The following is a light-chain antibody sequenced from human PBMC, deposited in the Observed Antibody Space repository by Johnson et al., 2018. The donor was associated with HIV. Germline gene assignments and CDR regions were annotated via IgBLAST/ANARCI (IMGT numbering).Light chain of an antibody. CDR3: GAWDSSLSAYV. CDR1: SSNIGNNY. V-gene: IGLV1-51*01. CDR2: DNS. Sequence: QPVLTQPPSMSAAPGQRVTISCSGSSSNIGNNYVSWYQQVPGAAPKLLIYDNSKRPSGIPDRFSGSKSGTSATLAITGLQTGDEADYYCGAWDSSLSAYVFVTGTQVTV. J-gene: IGLJ1*01.